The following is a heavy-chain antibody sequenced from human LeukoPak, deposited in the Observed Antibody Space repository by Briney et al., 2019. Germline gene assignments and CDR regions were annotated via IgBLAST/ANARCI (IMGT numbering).Heavy chain of an antibody. CDR2: INHSGST. Sequence: PSETLSLTCAVYGGSFSGYYWSWIRQPPGKGLEWIGEINHSGSTNYNPSLKSRVTISVDTSKNQFSLKLSSVTAADTAVYYCARGVDYGDYGRWWPRFDYWGQGTLVTVSS. CDR1: GGSFSGYY. D-gene: IGHD4-17*01. J-gene: IGHJ4*02. V-gene: IGHV4-34*01. CDR3: ARGVDYGDYGRWWPRFDY.